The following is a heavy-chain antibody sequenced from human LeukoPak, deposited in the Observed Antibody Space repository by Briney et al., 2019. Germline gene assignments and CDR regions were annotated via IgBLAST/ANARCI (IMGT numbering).Heavy chain of an antibody. CDR2: IKAAGSST. CDR3: ASPAPSMGSERGGYLYGMDV. Sequence: GGALRLSCAASGGLFSKYWLHWVRQAPGKGLVWVSRIKAAGSSTSYTDFAKVPFTTPRDNARNTLYLQMNSLRAEDTAVYYCASPAPSMGSERGGYLYGMDVWGQGTTVTVSS. V-gene: IGHV3-74*01. CDR1: GGLFSKYW. J-gene: IGHJ6*02. D-gene: IGHD3-10*01.